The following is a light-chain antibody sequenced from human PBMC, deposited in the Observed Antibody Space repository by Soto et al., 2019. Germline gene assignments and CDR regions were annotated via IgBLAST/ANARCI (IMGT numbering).Light chain of an antibody. Sequence: DIQMTQSPSSLSASVGDRVTITCRASQTISTYLNWYQQKPGKAPRLLIYDASSLLSGVPSRFSATVSGTEFSLTITSLQPEDFATYYCQQLFDSPITFGQGTRLEIK. J-gene: IGKJ5*01. CDR1: QTISTY. CDR2: DAS. CDR3: QQLFDSPIT. V-gene: IGKV1-39*01.